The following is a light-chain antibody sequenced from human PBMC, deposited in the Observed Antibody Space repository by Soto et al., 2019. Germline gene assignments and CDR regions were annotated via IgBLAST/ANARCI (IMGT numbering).Light chain of an antibody. Sequence: SVLAPSPSNLSLSPRDRATLSCRASQSLGNHLAWYQQKPGQAPRLLIFDASKRATGIPARFSGSGSGTDFTLTISTLEPEDFAVYFCQQRADWPSVTFGGGTKVDIK. V-gene: IGKV3-11*01. CDR3: QQRADWPSVT. J-gene: IGKJ4*01. CDR1: QSLGNH. CDR2: DAS.